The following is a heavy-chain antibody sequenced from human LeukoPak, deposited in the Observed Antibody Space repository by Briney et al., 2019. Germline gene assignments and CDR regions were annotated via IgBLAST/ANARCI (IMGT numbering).Heavy chain of an antibody. J-gene: IGHJ5*02. D-gene: IGHD1-26*01. Sequence: SESLSLTCTVSGYSISSGYCWGWIRQPPGKGLEWIGTIYHSGSAYYNPSLTSRVTLSVDTSKNQFSLKLSSVTAADTAVYYCARGQVGAMYNWFDPWGQGTLVTVSS. CDR1: GYSISSGYC. CDR3: ARGQVGAMYNWFDP. CDR2: IYHSGSA. V-gene: IGHV4-38-2*02.